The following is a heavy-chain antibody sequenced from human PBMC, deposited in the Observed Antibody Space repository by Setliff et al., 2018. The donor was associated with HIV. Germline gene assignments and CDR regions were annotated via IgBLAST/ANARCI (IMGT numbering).Heavy chain of an antibody. V-gene: IGHV4-59*11. Sequence: SETLSLTCTVSGGSISSHCWSWIRQPPGKGLEWIGFVSYSGNTDYNPSLKSRVTISVDTSRNHFSLKLSSVTAADTAVYYCTTFSSGFSSDSVDYWGQGTLVTVSS. CDR1: GGSISSHC. J-gene: IGHJ4*02. CDR3: TTFSSGFSSDSVDY. D-gene: IGHD6-25*01. CDR2: VSYSGNT.